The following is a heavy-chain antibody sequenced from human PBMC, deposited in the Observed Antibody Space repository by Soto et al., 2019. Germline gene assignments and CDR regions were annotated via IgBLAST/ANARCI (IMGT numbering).Heavy chain of an antibody. CDR3: GSGYGYFDN. V-gene: IGHV3-33*01. Sequence: QVQLVESGGGVVQPGRSLRLSCAASGITFSNYGTHWVRQAPGKGLEWVAVIWYDGRDKYYADSVKGRFTISRDNSKNTLYLQMNSLKADDTAVYYCGSGYGYFDNWGQGTLVTVSS. J-gene: IGHJ4*02. D-gene: IGHD3-22*01. CDR2: IWYDGRDK. CDR1: GITFSNYG.